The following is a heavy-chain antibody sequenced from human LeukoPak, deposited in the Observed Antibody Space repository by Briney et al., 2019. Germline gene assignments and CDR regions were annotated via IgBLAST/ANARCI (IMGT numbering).Heavy chain of an antibody. CDR2: IWYDGSNK. D-gene: IGHD3-10*01. J-gene: IGHJ4*02. Sequence: GGSLRLSCAASGFTFSSYAMHWVRQAPGKGLEWVAVIWYDGSNKYYADSVKGRFTISRDNSKNTLYLQMNSLRAEDTAVYYCARDYGSGSSYYFDYWGQGTLVTVSS. V-gene: IGHV3-33*08. CDR3: ARDYGSGSSYYFDY. CDR1: GFTFSSYA.